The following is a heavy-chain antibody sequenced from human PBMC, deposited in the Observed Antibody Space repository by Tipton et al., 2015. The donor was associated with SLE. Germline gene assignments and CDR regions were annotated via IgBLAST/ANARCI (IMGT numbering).Heavy chain of an antibody. CDR2: IYYSGIT. Sequence: LRLSCSVSGGSISGYSWSWVRQPPGKGLEWIGYIYYSGITNSSPSLKSRVTISVDTSKNQFSLKLSSVTAADTAVYYCARALCTYGVFCEDYFDFWGLGTLVTVSS. V-gene: IGHV4-59*01. CDR3: ARALCTYGVFCEDYFDF. D-gene: IGHD2-8*01. CDR1: GGSISGYS. J-gene: IGHJ4*02.